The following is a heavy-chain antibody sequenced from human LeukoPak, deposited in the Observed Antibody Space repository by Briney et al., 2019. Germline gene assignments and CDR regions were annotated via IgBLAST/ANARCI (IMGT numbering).Heavy chain of an antibody. CDR2: ISAYNGNT. V-gene: IGHV1-18*01. J-gene: IGHJ4*02. Sequence: ASVKVSCRASGYTFTSYGISWVRQAPGQGLEWMGWISAYNGNTNYAQKLQGRVTMTTDTSTSTAYMELRSLRSDDTAVYYCARDPLHYYDSSGYFDYWRQGTLVTVSS. CDR1: GYTFTSYG. CDR3: ARDPLHYYDSSGYFDY. D-gene: IGHD3-22*01.